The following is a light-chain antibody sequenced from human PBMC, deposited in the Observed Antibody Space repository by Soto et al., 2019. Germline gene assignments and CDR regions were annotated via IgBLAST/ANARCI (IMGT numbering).Light chain of an antibody. CDR2: GSF. CDR1: QSVDNN. J-gene: IGKJ5*01. Sequence: EIVMTQSPVTLSASPGESATLSCRASQSVDNNVAWYQQKPGQAPRLLIVGSFARATGIPATFSGSGSGSEFTLTISGLQSEDFAVYYCQQYKDRPPITFGQGTRLEIK. V-gene: IGKV3-15*01. CDR3: QQYKDRPPIT.